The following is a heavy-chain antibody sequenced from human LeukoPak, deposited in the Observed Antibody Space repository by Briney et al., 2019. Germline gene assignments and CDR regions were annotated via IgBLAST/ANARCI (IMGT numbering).Heavy chain of an antibody. CDR3: ARHGRHLWDVDSHDYAFEL. CDR1: GNSIDSYY. V-gene: IGHV4-59*08. Sequence: PSETLSLTCSVSGNSIDSYYWSWIRQPPGKGLDWIGFSHVSGNTRYSPSLRGRATVSVDTSKNQVALKLDTVTAALSDVHFCARHGRHLWDVDSHDYAFELWGQGTLVTVSS. J-gene: IGHJ3*01. CDR2: SHVSGNT. D-gene: IGHD1-26*01.